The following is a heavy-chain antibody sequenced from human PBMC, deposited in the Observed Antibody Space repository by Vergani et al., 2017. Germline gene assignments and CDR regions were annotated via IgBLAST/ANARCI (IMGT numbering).Heavy chain of an antibody. V-gene: IGHV4-59*01. CDR2: MYHSGST. J-gene: IGHJ6*03. D-gene: IGHD2/OR15-2a*01. Sequence: QVRLQESGPGLVKPSETLSLTCSVSGGSMSGYYWSWIRQPPGKELEWIGYMYHSGSTNYNPSLETRVTISGDTSKNQFSLKLNSVTAADTAVYYCAKDLGGCNSISCSYYMDVWGKGTTVTV. CDR1: GGSMSGYY. CDR3: AKDLGGCNSISCSYYMDV.